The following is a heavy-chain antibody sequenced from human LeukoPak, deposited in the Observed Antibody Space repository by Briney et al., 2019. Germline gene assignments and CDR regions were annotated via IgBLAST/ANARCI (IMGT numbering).Heavy chain of an antibody. Sequence: SQTLSLTCAVSGGSISSGGYSWSWIRQPPGKGQEWIGYIYHSGSTYYNPSLKSRVTISVDRSKNQFSLKLSSVTAADTAVYYCARDKLWFGELTGAFDIWGQGTMVTVSS. CDR1: GGSISSGGYS. V-gene: IGHV4-30-2*01. CDR3: ARDKLWFGELTGAFDI. D-gene: IGHD3-10*01. J-gene: IGHJ3*02. CDR2: IYHSGST.